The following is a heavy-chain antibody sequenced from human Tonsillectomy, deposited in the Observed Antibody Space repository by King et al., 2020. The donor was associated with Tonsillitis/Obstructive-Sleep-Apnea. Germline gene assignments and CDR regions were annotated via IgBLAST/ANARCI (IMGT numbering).Heavy chain of an antibody. CDR1: GGSISSSSYY. V-gene: IGHV4-39*01. D-gene: IGHD5-12*01. CDR3: ASNIVATMGFFDC. CDR2: IYYSGST. J-gene: IGHJ4*02. Sequence: PLQESGPGLVKPSETLSLTCTVSGGSISSSSYYWGWIRQPPGKGLEWIGSIYYSGSTYYNPSLKSRVTISVDTSKNQFSLKLSSVTAADTAVYYCASNIVATMGFFDCWGQGTLVTVSS.